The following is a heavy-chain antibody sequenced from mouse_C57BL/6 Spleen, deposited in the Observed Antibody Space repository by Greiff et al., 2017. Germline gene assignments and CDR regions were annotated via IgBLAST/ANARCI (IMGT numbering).Heavy chain of an antibody. D-gene: IGHD1-1*01. J-gene: IGHJ1*03. CDR1: GFTFSSYA. Sequence: EVMLVESGGGLVKPGGSLKLSCAASGFTFSSYAMSWVRQTPEKRLEWVATISDGGSYTYYPDNVKGRFTISRDNAKNNLYLQMSHLKSEDTAMYYCARGGFTTVPPYWYFDVWGTGTTVTVSS. CDR3: ARGGFTTVPPYWYFDV. V-gene: IGHV5-4*03. CDR2: ISDGGSYT.